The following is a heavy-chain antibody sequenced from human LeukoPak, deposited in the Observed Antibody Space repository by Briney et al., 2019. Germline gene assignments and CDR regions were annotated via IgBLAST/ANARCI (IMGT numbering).Heavy chain of an antibody. J-gene: IGHJ4*02. CDR2: IRYDGSNK. Sequence: GALRLSCAASGFTFNNYGMHWVRQAPGKGLEWVAFIRYDGSNKCYAESVKGRFTISRDDSKNTLYLQMKSLRAEDTAVYYCAKPMTTVTPFDYWGQGTLVTVSS. V-gene: IGHV3-30*02. CDR3: AKPMTTVTPFDY. CDR1: GFTFNNYG. D-gene: IGHD4-17*01.